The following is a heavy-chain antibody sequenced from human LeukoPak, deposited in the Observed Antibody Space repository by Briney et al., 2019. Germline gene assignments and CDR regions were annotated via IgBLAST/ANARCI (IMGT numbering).Heavy chain of an antibody. J-gene: IGHJ3*02. CDR1: GFTFSTYE. V-gene: IGHV3-30*04. CDR3: ARDRDCSSNECYNAFDM. CDR2: IGNDGRKT. Sequence: GGSLRLSCAASGFTFSTYEMHWVRQAPGKGLEWVAVIGNDGRKTYYADSVKGRFTVSRDNSKSTLYLQMNSLRDDDTAVYFCARDRDCSSNECYNAFDMWGQGTMVTVSS. D-gene: IGHD2-2*01.